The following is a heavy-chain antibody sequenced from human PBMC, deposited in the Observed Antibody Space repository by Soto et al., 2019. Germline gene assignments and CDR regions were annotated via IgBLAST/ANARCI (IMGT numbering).Heavy chain of an antibody. V-gene: IGHV4-39*01. Sequence: SETLSLTCTVSGVSISGSRYYWGWIRQPPGRGLEWIVNIYYSGSTYYTPALKSRVTLSVDTSKNQFSLNLNSVTAADTAVYYCARGGIPPSGYGIAYAMDVWGQGTTVTVSS. D-gene: IGHD1-26*01. CDR1: GVSISGSRYY. CDR3: ARGGIPPSGYGIAYAMDV. J-gene: IGHJ6*02. CDR2: IYYSGST.